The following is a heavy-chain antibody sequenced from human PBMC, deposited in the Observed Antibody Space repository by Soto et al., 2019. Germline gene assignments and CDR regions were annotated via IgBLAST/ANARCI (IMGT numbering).Heavy chain of an antibody. CDR3: ASSRIAADDAFDI. Sequence: GASVKVSCKASGYTFTSYYMHWVRQAPGQGLEWMGIINPSGGSTSYAQKLQGRVTMTRDASTSTVYMELSSLRSEDTAVYYCASSRIAADDAFDIWGQGTMVTVSS. CDR2: INPSGGST. D-gene: IGHD6-13*01. V-gene: IGHV1-46*03. CDR1: GYTFTSYY. J-gene: IGHJ3*02.